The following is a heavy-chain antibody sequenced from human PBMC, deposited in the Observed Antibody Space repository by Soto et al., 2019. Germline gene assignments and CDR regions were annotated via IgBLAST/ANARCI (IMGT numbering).Heavy chain of an antibody. CDR3: AREVFNGWGRGYFEY. V-gene: IGHV3-66*01. D-gene: IGHD3-10*01. J-gene: IGHJ4*02. CDR1: GFTVSSNY. Sequence: EVQLVESGGGLVQPGGSLRLSCAASGFTVSSNYMSWVRQAPGKRLEWVSVIYSGGRTYYADSVKGRFTISRDNAKNTLYLQMNSLRAEDTAVYYCAREVFNGWGRGYFEYWGQGTVVTVSS. CDR2: IYSGGRT.